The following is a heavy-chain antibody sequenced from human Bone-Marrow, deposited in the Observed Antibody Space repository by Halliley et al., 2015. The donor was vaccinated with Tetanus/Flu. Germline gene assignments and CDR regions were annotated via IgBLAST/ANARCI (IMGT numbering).Heavy chain of an antibody. Sequence: WRGIIFPGDSDTKYSPAFQGQAPISADKSISTAYLQWSSLRASDTAIYYCATFEFSSSDFDYWGQGTPVTVSS. J-gene: IGHJ4*02. CDR2: IFPGDSDT. CDR3: ATFEFSSSDFDY. V-gene: IGHV5-51*01. D-gene: IGHD2-15*01.